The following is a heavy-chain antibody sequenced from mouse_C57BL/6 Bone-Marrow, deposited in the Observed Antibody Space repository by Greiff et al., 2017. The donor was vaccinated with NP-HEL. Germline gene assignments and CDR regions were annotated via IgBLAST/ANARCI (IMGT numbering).Heavy chain of an antibody. Sequence: EVKLVESGPGMVKPSQSLSLTCTVTGYSITSGYDWHWIRHFPGNKLEWMGYISYSGSTNYNPSLKSRISITHDTSKNHFFLKLNSVTTEDTATYYCARGPNYYGSSYGAWFAYWGQGTLVTVSA. CDR1: GYSITSGYD. V-gene: IGHV3-1*01. J-gene: IGHJ3*01. CDR3: ARGPNYYGSSYGAWFAY. CDR2: ISYSGST. D-gene: IGHD1-1*01.